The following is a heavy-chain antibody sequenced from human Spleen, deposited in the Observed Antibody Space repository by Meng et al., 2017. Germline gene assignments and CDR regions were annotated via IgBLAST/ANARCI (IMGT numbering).Heavy chain of an antibody. CDR1: GYTFTTYG. Sequence: QVQLVQSGAVVKKPGASVKVSCKASGYTFTTYGISWVRQAPGQGLEWVGWISAYNGHTNHAQKFQDRVTVSADRPTATAYMELRSLRSDDTAVYYCARGTPGRSYSDYWGQGTLVTVSS. J-gene: IGHJ4*02. CDR2: ISAYNGHT. CDR3: ARGTPGRSYSDY. V-gene: IGHV1-18*01. D-gene: IGHD3-10*01.